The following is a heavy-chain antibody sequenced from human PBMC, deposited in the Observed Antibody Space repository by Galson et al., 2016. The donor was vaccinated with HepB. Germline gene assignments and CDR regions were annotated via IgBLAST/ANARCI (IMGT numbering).Heavy chain of an antibody. D-gene: IGHD3-22*01. CDR1: GFTFSSYN. J-gene: IGHJ4*02. CDR3: AKGRNYYDNRGYFAD. Sequence: SLRLSCAASGFTFSSYNMDWVRQAPGKGLEWVSTIGGRGDTIYYADSVKGRFTISRDNSKNTLYLQMNSLRAEDTAVYYCAKGRNYYDNRGYFADWGQGTLVTVSS. V-gene: IGHV3-23*01. CDR2: IGGRGDTI.